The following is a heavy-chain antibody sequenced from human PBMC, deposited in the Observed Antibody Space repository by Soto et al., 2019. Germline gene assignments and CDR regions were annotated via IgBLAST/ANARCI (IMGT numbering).Heavy chain of an antibody. CDR3: ARAWGSAMVRYYYYGMDV. V-gene: IGHV6-1*01. CDR2: TYYRSKWYN. CDR1: GDSVSSNSAA. Sequence: QVQLQQSGPGLVKPSQTLSLTWAISGDSVSSNSAAWNWIRQSPSRGLEWLGRTYYRSKWYNDYAVSVKSRIPINPDTAKNQFSLQLNSVTPEDTAVYYCARAWGSAMVRYYYYGMDVWGQGTTVTVSS. J-gene: IGHJ6*02. D-gene: IGHD3-10*01.